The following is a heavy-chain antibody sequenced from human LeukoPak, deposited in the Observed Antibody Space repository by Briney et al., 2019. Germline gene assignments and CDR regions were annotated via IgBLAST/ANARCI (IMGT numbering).Heavy chain of an antibody. CDR1: VHTFSSYH. Sequence: GGPLTLLCALWVHTFSSYHMSWVRQAPGEGLECVSSISGRGANTYYADSVKGRFTISRDNSKNTLYLQVNSLRAEDTAVYYCAKVPSVVVVLYYFDYWGQGTLVTVSS. J-gene: IGHJ4*02. D-gene: IGHD2-15*01. V-gene: IGHV3-23*01. CDR2: ISGRGANT. CDR3: AKVPSVVVVLYYFDY.